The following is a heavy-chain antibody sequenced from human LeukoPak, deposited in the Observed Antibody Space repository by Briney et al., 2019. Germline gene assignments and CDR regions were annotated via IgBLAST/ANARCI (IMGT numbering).Heavy chain of an antibody. Sequence: GGSLRLSCAASGFTFSNYEMNWVRQAPGKGLEWVSYISSGGRTIYYADSVKGRFTISRDNAENSLYLQMNSLRAEDTAVYYCARGGYYGSGNDFRFDPWGQGTLVTVSS. CDR2: ISSGGRTI. J-gene: IGHJ5*02. CDR1: GFTFSNYE. CDR3: ARGGYYGSGNDFRFDP. V-gene: IGHV3-48*03. D-gene: IGHD3-10*01.